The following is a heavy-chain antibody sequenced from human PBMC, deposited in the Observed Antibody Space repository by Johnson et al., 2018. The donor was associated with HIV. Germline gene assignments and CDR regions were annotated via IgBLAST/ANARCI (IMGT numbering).Heavy chain of an antibody. V-gene: IGHV3-7*05. Sequence: VQLVESGGGLVKPGGSLRLSCAASGFIFSDYYMSWIRQAPGKGLEWVASIRQDGSEKYFVDSVKGRFTISRDNAKNSLYLQMNSLRAEDTAVYYCASSRGSGEGAFDIWGQGTMVTV. CDR1: GFIFSDYY. CDR2: IRQDGSEK. D-gene: IGHD2-21*01. CDR3: ASSRGSGEGAFDI. J-gene: IGHJ3*02.